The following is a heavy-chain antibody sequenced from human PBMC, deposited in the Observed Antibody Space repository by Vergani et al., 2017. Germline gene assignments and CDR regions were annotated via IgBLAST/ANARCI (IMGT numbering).Heavy chain of an antibody. D-gene: IGHD4-23*01. Sequence: QVQLVQSGAEVKKPGASVKVSCKASGYTFTSYGISWVRQAPGKGLEWMGWISAYNGNTNYTQKLQGRVTMTTDTSSSTAYMELRSLRSDDTAVYYCARVARRENGGNDFDYWGQGTLVTVSS. J-gene: IGHJ4*02. CDR3: ARVARRENGGNDFDY. V-gene: IGHV1-18*01. CDR2: ISAYNGNT. CDR1: GYTFTSYG.